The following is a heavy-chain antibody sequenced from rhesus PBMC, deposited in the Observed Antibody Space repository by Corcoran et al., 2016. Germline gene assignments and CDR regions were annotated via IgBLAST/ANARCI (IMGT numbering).Heavy chain of an antibody. V-gene: IGHV4-80*01. CDR3: AREGSGWSNRFDV. J-gene: IGHJ5-1*01. CDR2: INGNSGST. Sequence: QVQLQESGPGLVKPSETLSLTCAVSGASISSYWWIWIRQPPGQGLEWIGEINGNSGSTYYNPSLKSRVTISKDASKNQFSLKLSSVTAADTAVYYCAREGSGWSNRFDVWGPGVLVTVSS. D-gene: IGHD6S26*01. CDR1: GASISSYW.